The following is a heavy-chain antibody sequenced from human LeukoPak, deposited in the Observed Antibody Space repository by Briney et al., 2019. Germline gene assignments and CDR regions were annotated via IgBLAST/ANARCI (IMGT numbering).Heavy chain of an antibody. CDR1: GFTFSTYW. D-gene: IGHD2-15*01. CDR3: AREAGYSSGLNVFDI. J-gene: IGHJ3*02. Sequence: PGGSLRLSCAASGFTFSTYWMHWVRQAPGKGLVWVSRTNADGSSTSYADSVKGRFTISRDNAKNTLYLQMNSLRADDTAVYYCAREAGYSSGLNVFDIWGQGTMVTVSS. CDR2: TNADGSST. V-gene: IGHV3-74*01.